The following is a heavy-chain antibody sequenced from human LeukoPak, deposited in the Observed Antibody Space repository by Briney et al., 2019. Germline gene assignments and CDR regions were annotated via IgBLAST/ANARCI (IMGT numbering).Heavy chain of an antibody. CDR3: ARTFLGYYFYMDV. V-gene: IGHV4-59*01. Sequence: PSETLSLTCTVSGGSTSSYYWSWIRQPPGKGLEWIGYIYYSGSTNYNPSLKSRVTISVDTSKNRFSLKLSSVTAADTAVYYCARTFLGYYFYMDVWGKGTTVTVSS. J-gene: IGHJ6*03. D-gene: IGHD3-3*02. CDR1: GGSTSSYY. CDR2: IYYSGST.